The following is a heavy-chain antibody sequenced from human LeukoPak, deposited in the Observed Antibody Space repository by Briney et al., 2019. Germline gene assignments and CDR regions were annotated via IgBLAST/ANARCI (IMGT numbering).Heavy chain of an antibody. Sequence: GGSLRLSCEGSGFTFSNYWMGWVRQAPGKGLQWVANIKTDGSEKYYVDSVKGRFTISRDNAKKSLYLQMNSLRAEDTALYYCARDTVGATDYWGQGTLVTVSS. CDR1: GFTFSNYW. V-gene: IGHV3-7*01. CDR2: IKTDGSEK. J-gene: IGHJ4*02. CDR3: ARDTVGATDY. D-gene: IGHD1-26*01.